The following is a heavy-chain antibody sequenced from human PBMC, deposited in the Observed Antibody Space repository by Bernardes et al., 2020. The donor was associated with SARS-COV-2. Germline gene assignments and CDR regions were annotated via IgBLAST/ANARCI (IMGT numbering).Heavy chain of an antibody. J-gene: IGHJ5*02. D-gene: IGHD3-9*01. Sequence: SEPLSLTCTVSGGSISSGGYYWSWLRQHPGKGLEWIGYIYYSGSTYYNPSLKSRVTISVDTSKNQFSLKLSSVTAADTAVYYCAGLYDILTGYYPRSWFDPWGQGTLVTVSS. CDR3: AGLYDILTGYYPRSWFDP. CDR1: GGSISSGGYY. V-gene: IGHV4-31*03. CDR2: IYYSGST.